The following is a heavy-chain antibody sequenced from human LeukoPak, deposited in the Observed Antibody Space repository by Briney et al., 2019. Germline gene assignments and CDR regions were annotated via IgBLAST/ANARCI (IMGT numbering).Heavy chain of an antibody. J-gene: IGHJ4*02. D-gene: IGHD6-13*01. Sequence: ASVKVSCKASGYTFTSYAMNWVRQAPGQGLEWMGGIIPIFGTANYAQKFQGRVTITADESTSTAYMELSSLRSEDTAVYYCAREVRMGIAAADSFDYWGQGTLVTVSS. CDR3: AREVRMGIAAADSFDY. CDR1: GYTFTSYA. V-gene: IGHV1-69*13. CDR2: IIPIFGTA.